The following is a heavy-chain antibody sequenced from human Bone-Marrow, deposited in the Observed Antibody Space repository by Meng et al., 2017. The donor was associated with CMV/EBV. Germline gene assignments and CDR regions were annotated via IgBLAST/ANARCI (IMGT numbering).Heavy chain of an antibody. J-gene: IGHJ6*02. D-gene: IGHD1-1*01. Sequence: SEILSLTCGVSGGSTSRSNWWSWVRQPPGKGLECIGETFHSGRTNYNPSLKSRVTISVDRSKNQFSLKLSSVTAADTAVYYCAREMGDWNDPYGMDVWGQGTTVTVSS. CDR1: GGSTSRSNW. CDR3: AREMGDWNDPYGMDV. V-gene: IGHV4-4*02. CDR2: TFHSGRT.